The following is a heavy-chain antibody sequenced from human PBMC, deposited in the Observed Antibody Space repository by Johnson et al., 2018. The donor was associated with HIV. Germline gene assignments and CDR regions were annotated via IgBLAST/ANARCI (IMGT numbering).Heavy chain of an antibody. V-gene: IGHV3-30*04. CDR2: ISYDGSNK. D-gene: IGHD3-22*01. Sequence: VESGGGVVQPGRSLRLSCAASGFTFSSYAMHWVRQAPGQGLEWVAVISYDGSNKYYADSVQGRFTISRDNSKNTLYLQMNRLSAEDTAVYYCARGMSSGPWAGGDAFDIWGQGTMVTVSS. J-gene: IGHJ3*02. CDR3: ARGMSSGPWAGGDAFDI. CDR1: GFTFSSYA.